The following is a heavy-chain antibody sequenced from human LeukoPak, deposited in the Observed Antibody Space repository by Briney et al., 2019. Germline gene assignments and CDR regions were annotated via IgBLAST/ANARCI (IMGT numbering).Heavy chain of an antibody. Sequence: GGSLRLSCAASGFPFSSYTMNWVRQPPGKGLEWVSSISSSGNYMYYADSVKGRFTISRDNAKNSLYLQMNSLRDEDTAVYYCARAPATAAQGYYWGQGTLVTVSS. CDR1: GFPFSSYT. CDR2: ISSSGNYM. J-gene: IGHJ4*02. D-gene: IGHD5-24*01. CDR3: ARAPATAAQGYY. V-gene: IGHV3-21*01.